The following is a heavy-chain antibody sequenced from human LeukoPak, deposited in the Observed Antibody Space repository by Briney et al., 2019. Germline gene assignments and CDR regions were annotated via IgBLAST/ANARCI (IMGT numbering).Heavy chain of an antibody. CDR3: AYYDILTGLGFDP. D-gene: IGHD3-9*01. J-gene: IGHJ5*02. Sequence: GESLKISCKGSGYSFTSYWISWVRQMPGKGLEWMGIIYPGDSDTRYSPSFQGQVTISADKSISTAYLQWSSLKASDTAMYYCAYYDILTGLGFDPWGQGTLVTVSS. CDR1: GYSFTSYW. CDR2: IYPGDSDT. V-gene: IGHV5-51*01.